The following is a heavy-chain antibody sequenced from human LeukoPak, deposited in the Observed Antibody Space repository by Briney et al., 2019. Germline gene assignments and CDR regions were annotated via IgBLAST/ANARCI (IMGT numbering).Heavy chain of an antibody. V-gene: IGHV4-38-2*02. CDR3: ASSPGHYYYDSSGYLDY. CDR2: IYQSGST. CDR1: GYSISSGYY. Sequence: SETLSLTCTVSGYSISSGYYWAWIRQPPGKGLEWIGSIYQSGSTYYNSSLKSRVTISVDTSKNQFSLKLSSVTAADTAVYYCASSPGHYYYDSSGYLDYWGQGALVTVSS. D-gene: IGHD3-22*01. J-gene: IGHJ4*02.